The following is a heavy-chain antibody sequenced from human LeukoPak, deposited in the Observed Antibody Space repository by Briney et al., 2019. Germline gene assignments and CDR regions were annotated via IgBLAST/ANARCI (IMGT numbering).Heavy chain of an antibody. CDR2: IYSGGST. V-gene: IGHV3-53*01. CDR1: GFTVSSNY. D-gene: IGHD2-21*01. CDR3: AKMVRVVVTSEVDY. J-gene: IGHJ4*02. Sequence: GGSLRLSCAASGFTVSSNYMSWVRQAPGKGLEWVSVIYSGGSTYYADSVKGRFTISRDNSKNTLYLQMNSLRAEDTAVYYCAKMVRVVVTSEVDYWGQGTLVTVSS.